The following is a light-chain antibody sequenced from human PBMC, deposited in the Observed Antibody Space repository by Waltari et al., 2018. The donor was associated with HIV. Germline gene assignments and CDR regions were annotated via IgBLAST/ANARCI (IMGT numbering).Light chain of an antibody. CDR1: SSNIGAGYD. CDR2: GNN. CDR3: QSHDSSLSGSV. J-gene: IGLJ2*01. V-gene: IGLV1-40*01. Sequence: QSVLTPPPSVSGAPGQSVTISCPGSSSNIGAGYDVHWYRQLPGTAPKLLIYGNNNRPSGVPDRFSNSKSGRSASLAITGLQTEDEADYYCQSHDSSLSGSVFGGGTKLTVL.